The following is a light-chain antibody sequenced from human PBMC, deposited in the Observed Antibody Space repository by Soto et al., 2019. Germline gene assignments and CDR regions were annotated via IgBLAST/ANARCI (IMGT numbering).Light chain of an antibody. V-gene: IGKV1-39*01. J-gene: IGKJ1*01. CDR3: QQSYSTLWT. CDR1: RNISRY. CDR2: SVS. Sequence: DIQMTQSPSSLSASVGDRVTITCRASRNISRYLNWYQQKPGEAPNLLSYSVSTLESGDPSRFSGSGSGTDFNVTISSLQPEDYGTYYGQQSYSTLWTFGQGRKVEI.